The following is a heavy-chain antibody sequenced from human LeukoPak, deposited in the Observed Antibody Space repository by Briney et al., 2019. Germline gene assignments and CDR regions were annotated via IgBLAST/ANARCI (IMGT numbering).Heavy chain of an antibody. V-gene: IGHV3-23*01. Sequence: PGGSLRLSCAASGFTFSRYAMNWVRQAPGKGLEWVSDVSGSGDNTHYADSVKGRFTISRDNFKNTVYLQMNSLRAEDTAVYYCATYSYYRFDYWGQGTLVTVSS. D-gene: IGHD3-10*01. CDR2: VSGSGDNT. CDR1: GFTFSRYA. J-gene: IGHJ4*02. CDR3: ATYSYYRFDY.